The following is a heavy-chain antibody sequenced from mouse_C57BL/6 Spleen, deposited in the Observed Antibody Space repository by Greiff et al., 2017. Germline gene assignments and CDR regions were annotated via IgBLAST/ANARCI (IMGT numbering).Heavy chain of an antibody. V-gene: IGHV1-55*01. D-gene: IGHD3-2*02. CDR3: AREGAQATAWFAY. J-gene: IGHJ3*01. CDR2: IYPGSGST. Sequence: QVQLKQPGAELVKPGASVKMSCKASGYTFTSYWITWVKQRPGQGLEWIGDIYPGSGSTNYNEKLKSKATLTVDTSSSTAYMQLSSLTSEDSAVYYCAREGAQATAWFAYWGQGTLVTVSA. CDR1: GYTFTSYW.